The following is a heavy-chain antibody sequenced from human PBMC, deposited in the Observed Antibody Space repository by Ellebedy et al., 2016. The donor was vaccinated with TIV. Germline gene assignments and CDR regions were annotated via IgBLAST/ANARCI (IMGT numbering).Heavy chain of an antibody. CDR3: VKGRGGYYYYGMDV. D-gene: IGHD3-16*01. Sequence: PGGSLRLSCAGSGFIFSSYAMSWVRQPPGKGLEWVSGISGSGGTTNYVDSVKGRFTISRDNSKNTLNLQMNSLRAEDTDVYYCVKGRGGYYYYGMDVWGQGTTVTVSS. CDR1: GFIFSSYA. J-gene: IGHJ6*02. V-gene: IGHV3-23*01. CDR2: ISGSGGTT.